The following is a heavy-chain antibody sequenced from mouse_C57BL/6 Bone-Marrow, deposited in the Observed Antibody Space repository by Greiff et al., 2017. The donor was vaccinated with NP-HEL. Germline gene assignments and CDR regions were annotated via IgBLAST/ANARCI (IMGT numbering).Heavy chain of an antibody. Sequence: VQLQQSGPELVKPGASVKISCKASGYTFTDYYMNWVKQSHGKSLEWIGDINPNNGGTSYNQKFKGKATLTVDKSSSTAYMELRSLTSEDSAVYYCARWDGDYWGQGTTLTVSS. CDR2: INPNNGGT. CDR3: ARWDGDY. V-gene: IGHV1-26*01. D-gene: IGHD2-3*01. J-gene: IGHJ2*01. CDR1: GYTFTDYY.